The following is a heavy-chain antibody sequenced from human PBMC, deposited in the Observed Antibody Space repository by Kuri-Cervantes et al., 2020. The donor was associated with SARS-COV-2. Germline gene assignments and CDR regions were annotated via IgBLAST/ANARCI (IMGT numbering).Heavy chain of an antibody. D-gene: IGHD3-22*01. Sequence: KVSCKASGGTFSSYAISWVRQAPGQGLEWMGIIYPGDSDTRYSPSFQGQVTISADKSISTAYLQWSSLKASDTAMYYCAMSLYLHGSGYYYDAFDIWGQGTMVTVSS. V-gene: IGHV5-51*01. J-gene: IGHJ3*02. CDR3: AMSLYLHGSGYYYDAFDI. CDR2: IYPGDSDT. CDR1: GGTFSSYA.